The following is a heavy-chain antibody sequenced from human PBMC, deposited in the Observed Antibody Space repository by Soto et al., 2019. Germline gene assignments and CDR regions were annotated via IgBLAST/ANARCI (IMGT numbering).Heavy chain of an antibody. J-gene: IGHJ5*02. D-gene: IGHD5-18*01. CDR3: AAGEVTVYHWFDP. CDR2: IYYSGNT. CDR1: GDSINSPSDF. Sequence: SETLSLTCSVSGDSINSPSDFWAWIRQSPGTGLEWIGTIYYSGNTDYQPSLKSRVTIFVDKSKNQFSLNLTSVTATDTAMYFCAAGEVTVYHWFDPWGPGTLVTVSS. V-gene: IGHV4-39*01.